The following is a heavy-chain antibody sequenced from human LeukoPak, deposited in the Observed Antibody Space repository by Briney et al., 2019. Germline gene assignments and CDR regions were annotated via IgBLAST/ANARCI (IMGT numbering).Heavy chain of an antibody. CDR3: ARLGYNDYVARYFDL. CDR1: GGSISSYY. J-gene: IGHJ2*01. CDR2: LYHSGTT. Sequence: SETLSLTCTVSGGSISSYYWSWIRQPPGKGLEWIGYLYHSGTTNYNPSLKSRVTISVDASKNEFSLKLTSVTAADMAVYYCARLGYNDYVARYFDLWGRGTLVTVSS. V-gene: IGHV4-59*08. D-gene: IGHD5-24*01.